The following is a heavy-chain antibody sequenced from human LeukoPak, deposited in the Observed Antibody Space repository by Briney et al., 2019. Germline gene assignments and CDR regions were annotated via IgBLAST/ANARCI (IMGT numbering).Heavy chain of an antibody. Sequence: GGSLRLSCAASGFTFSDYYMSWIRQAPGKGLEWVSYISSSGSTIYYADSVKGRFTISRDNAKNSLYLQMNSLGAEDTAVYYCARDQNLGYYYDSSGYSDYWGQGTLVTVSS. CDR3: ARDQNLGYYYDSSGYSDY. CDR1: GFTFSDYY. J-gene: IGHJ4*02. V-gene: IGHV3-11*04. CDR2: ISSSGSTI. D-gene: IGHD3-22*01.